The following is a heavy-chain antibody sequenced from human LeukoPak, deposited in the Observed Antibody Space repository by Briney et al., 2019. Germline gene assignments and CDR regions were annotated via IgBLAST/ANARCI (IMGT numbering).Heavy chain of an antibody. CDR1: GFTFSDYW. CDR3: ARVGTWELQRVFDY. Sequence: GGSLRLSCAASGFTFSDYWMTWVRQVPGKGLEWVANINRGGNEVHYVDSVKGRFTISRDNAKNSLYLQLDSLRVEDTAVYYCARVGTWELQRVFDYWGQGTLVTVSS. J-gene: IGHJ4*02. D-gene: IGHD1-26*01. V-gene: IGHV3-7*01. CDR2: INRGGNEV.